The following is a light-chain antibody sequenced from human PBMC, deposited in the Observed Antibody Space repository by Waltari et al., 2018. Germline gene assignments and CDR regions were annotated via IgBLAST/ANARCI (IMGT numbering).Light chain of an antibody. CDR2: GAS. CDR1: QSVSSN. J-gene: IGKJ1*01. Sequence: EIVMTQSPATMSVSPGERATLSCRASQSVSSNLAWYQQKRGQAPRLLIYGASTRAAGIPARFSGSGSGTEFTLTISSLRSEDFAVYYCQHYNNWPHWTFGQGTKVEIK. V-gene: IGKV3-15*01. CDR3: QHYNNWPHWT.